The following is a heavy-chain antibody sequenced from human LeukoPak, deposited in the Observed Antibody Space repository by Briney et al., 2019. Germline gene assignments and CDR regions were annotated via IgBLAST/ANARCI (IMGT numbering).Heavy chain of an antibody. J-gene: IGHJ4*02. CDR3: AIEVGSFDY. CDR1: GFTFSRYA. Sequence: GGSLRLSCAASGFTFSRYAMSWVCQAPEKGLEWVSTISGSGGGTYYADSVKGRFTISRDDSKNTLYLQMNSLRVEDTAVYYCAIEVGSFDYWGQGTLVTVSS. D-gene: IGHD1-26*01. V-gene: IGHV3-23*01. CDR2: ISGSGGGT.